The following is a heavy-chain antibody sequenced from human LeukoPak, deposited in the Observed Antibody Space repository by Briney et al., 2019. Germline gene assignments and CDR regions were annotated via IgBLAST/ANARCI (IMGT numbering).Heavy chain of an antibody. D-gene: IGHD1-26*01. CDR2: ISAYNGNT. CDR1: GGTFSSYA. Sequence: ASVKVSCKASGGTFSSYAISWVRQAPGQGLEWMGWISAYNGNTNYAQKLQGRVTMTTDTSTSTAYMELRSLRSDDTAVYYCARGLVGAPPSMDVWGKGTTVTVSS. V-gene: IGHV1-18*01. J-gene: IGHJ6*03. CDR3: ARGLVGAPPSMDV.